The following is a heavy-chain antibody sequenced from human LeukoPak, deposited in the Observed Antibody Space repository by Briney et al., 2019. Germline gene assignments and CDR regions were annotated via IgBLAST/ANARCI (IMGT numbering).Heavy chain of an antibody. V-gene: IGHV4-31*03. Sequence: PSQTLSLTCTVSGGSISSGGYYWSWIRQHPGKGLEWIGYIYYSGSTYYNPSLKSRVTISVDTSKNQFSLQLYSVTPDDTAVYYCARGYNGYLVNWGQGTLVTVSS. CDR1: GGSISSGGYY. D-gene: IGHD5-12*01. CDR2: IYYSGST. CDR3: ARGYNGYLVN. J-gene: IGHJ4*02.